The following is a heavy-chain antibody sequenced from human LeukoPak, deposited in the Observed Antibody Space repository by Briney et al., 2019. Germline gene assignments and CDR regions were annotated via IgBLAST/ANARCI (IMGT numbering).Heavy chain of an antibody. D-gene: IGHD3-22*01. CDR2: INHSGST. CDR3: ARGKYYDSSGYSRRAFDI. J-gene: IGHJ3*02. V-gene: IGHV4-34*01. Sequence: PSETLSLTCAVYGGSFSGYYWSWIRQPPGKGLEWIGEINHSGSTNYNPSLKSRVTISVDTSKNQFSLKLSSVTAADTAVYHCARGKYYDSSGYSRRAFDIWGQGTMVTVSS. CDR1: GGSFSGYY.